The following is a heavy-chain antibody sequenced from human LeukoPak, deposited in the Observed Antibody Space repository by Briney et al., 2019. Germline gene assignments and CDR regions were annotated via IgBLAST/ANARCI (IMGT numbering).Heavy chain of an antibody. CDR1: GASITSYY. J-gene: IGHJ2*01. D-gene: IGHD3-10*01. CDR2: MYTSGST. CDR3: ARESREDWYFDL. V-gene: IGHV4-4*07. Sequence: SETLSLTCTVSGASITSYYWSWIRQPAGKGLEWIGRMYTSGSTNYNPSLQSRVTISLDKSKNQFSLKLNSVAAADTAVYYCARESREDWYFDLWGRGTLVTVSS.